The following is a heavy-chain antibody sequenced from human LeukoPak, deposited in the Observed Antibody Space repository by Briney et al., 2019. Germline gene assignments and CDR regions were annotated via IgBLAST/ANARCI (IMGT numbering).Heavy chain of an antibody. CDR1: GVTVSNNY. D-gene: IGHD6-13*01. CDR3: ARDPPAVATNTYG. V-gene: IGHV3-66*01. Sequence: GGSLRLSCAASGVTVSNNYINWVRQAPGKGLEWVSLIYSGGSTYYADSVKGRFTISRDNSKNTLYLQMNSLRAEDTAVYYCARDPPAVATNTYGWGQRTLVTVSS. CDR2: IYSGGST. J-gene: IGHJ4*02.